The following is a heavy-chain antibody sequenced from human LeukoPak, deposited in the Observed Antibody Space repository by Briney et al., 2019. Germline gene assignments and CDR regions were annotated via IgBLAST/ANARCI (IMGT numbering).Heavy chain of an antibody. D-gene: IGHD2-21*02. Sequence: GGSLRLSCAASGFTFSSYSMHWVRQAPGKGLEWVSYISSSSSTIYYADSVKGRFTISRDNAKNSLYLQMNSLRDGDTAVYYCARDIAVTAAGVDYWGQGTLVTVSS. CDR1: GFTFSSYS. CDR3: ARDIAVTAAGVDY. CDR2: ISSSSSTI. J-gene: IGHJ4*02. V-gene: IGHV3-48*02.